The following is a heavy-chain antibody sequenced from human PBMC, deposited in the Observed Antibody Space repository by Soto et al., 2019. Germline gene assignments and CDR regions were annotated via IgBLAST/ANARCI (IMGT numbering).Heavy chain of an antibody. CDR1: GGSISSGGYY. V-gene: IGHV4-31*03. Sequence: PSETLSLTCTVSGGSISSGGYYWSWLRQHPGKGLEWIGYIYYSGSTYYDPSLKSRVTISVDTSKNQFSLKLSSVTAADTAVYYCARALRECTNGVRYGFYYGVDVWGQGTTVTVSS. J-gene: IGHJ6*02. D-gene: IGHD2-8*01. CDR2: IYYSGST. CDR3: ARALRECTNGVRYGFYYGVDV.